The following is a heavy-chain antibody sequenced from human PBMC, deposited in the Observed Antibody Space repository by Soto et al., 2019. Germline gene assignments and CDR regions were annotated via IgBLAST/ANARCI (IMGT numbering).Heavy chain of an antibody. CDR1: GFTFSNYA. V-gene: IGHV3-64D*08. Sequence: GGSLRLSCSASGFTFSNYAMHWVRQSPGKGLEYVSATNNNGDTTYYADSVKGRFTISRDNSKNTLYLQMSSLRAEDTAVYYCVGGASQLWPLVWGQGTLVTVSS. D-gene: IGHD5-18*01. CDR2: TNNNGDTT. J-gene: IGHJ4*02. CDR3: VGGASQLWPLV.